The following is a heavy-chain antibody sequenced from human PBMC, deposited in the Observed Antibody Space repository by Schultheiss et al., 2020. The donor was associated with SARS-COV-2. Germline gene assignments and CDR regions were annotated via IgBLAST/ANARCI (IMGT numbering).Heavy chain of an antibody. CDR2: IYSGGST. CDR3: ARDLGKRWLQLDY. CDR1: GFTFDDYA. J-gene: IGHJ4*02. D-gene: IGHD5-24*01. V-gene: IGHV3-66*01. Sequence: GGSLRLSCAASGFTFDDYAMHWVRQAPGKGLEWVSVIYSGGSTYYADSVKGRFTISRDNSKNTLYLQMNSLRAEDTAVYYCARDLGKRWLQLDYWGQGTLVTVSS.